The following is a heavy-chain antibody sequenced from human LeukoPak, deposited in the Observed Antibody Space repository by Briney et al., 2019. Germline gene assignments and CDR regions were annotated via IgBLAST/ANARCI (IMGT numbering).Heavy chain of an antibody. CDR3: AKDAPMRPFGP. D-gene: IGHD6-25*01. CDR2: ISGSGGSI. CDR1: GFTFSTYA. Sequence: GASQRLSCAASGFTFSTYAMSWVRQAPGKGLEWVSVISGSGGSIYYADSVKGRFTISRDNSKNTLYLQMNTLRAEDTAVYYCAKDAPMRPFGPWGQGTLVTVSS. V-gene: IGHV3-23*01. J-gene: IGHJ5*02.